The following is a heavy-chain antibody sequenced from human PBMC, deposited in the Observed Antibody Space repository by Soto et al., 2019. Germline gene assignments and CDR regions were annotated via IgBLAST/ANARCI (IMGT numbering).Heavy chain of an antibody. V-gene: IGHV4-31*03. D-gene: IGHD2-21*02. J-gene: IGHJ4*02. CDR1: GGSISSGGYY. CDR2: IYYSGST. CDR3: ARCGGDCFEFDE. Sequence: SETLSLTCTVSGGSISSGGYYWSWIRQHPGKGLEWIGYIYYSGSTYYNPSLKSRVTISVDTSKNQFSLKLSSVTAADTAVYFCARCGGDCFEFDEWGQGTLVTVSS.